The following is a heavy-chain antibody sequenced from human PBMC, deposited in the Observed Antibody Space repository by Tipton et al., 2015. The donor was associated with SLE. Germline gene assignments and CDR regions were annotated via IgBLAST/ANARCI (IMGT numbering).Heavy chain of an antibody. CDR3: ARHSPIAPHLNYYGMDV. V-gene: IGHV4-39*07. D-gene: IGHD6-6*01. J-gene: IGHJ6*02. CDR1: GDPISSGDYY. Sequence: TLSLTCTVSGDPISSGDYYWGWLRQPPGKGLEWIGSFSFSGNTYNNPSLNSRVTISVDTSKNQFSLKVNSVTAADTAIYYCARHSPIAPHLNYYGMDVWGQGTTVTVSS. CDR2: FSFSGNT.